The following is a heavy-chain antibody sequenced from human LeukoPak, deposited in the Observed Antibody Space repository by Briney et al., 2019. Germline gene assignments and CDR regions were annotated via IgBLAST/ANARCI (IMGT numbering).Heavy chain of an antibody. CDR1: GCTFSSYA. Sequence: ASVKVSCKASGCTFSSYAISWVRQAPGQGLEWMGGIIPIFGTATYAQKFQGRVTITADESTSTAYMELSSLRSEDTAVYYCARDRIQLSGFPLMDYWGQGTLVTVSS. V-gene: IGHV1-69*13. J-gene: IGHJ4*02. CDR2: IIPIFGTA. CDR3: ARDRIQLSGFPLMDY. D-gene: IGHD5-18*01.